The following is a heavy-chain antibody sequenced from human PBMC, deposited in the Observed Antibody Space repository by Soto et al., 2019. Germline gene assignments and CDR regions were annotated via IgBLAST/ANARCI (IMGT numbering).Heavy chain of an antibody. Sequence: GASVKVSCKASGYTFTSYDINWVRQATGQGLEWMGWMNPNSGNTGYAQKFQGRVTMTRNTSISTAYMELSSLRSEDTAVYYCARGYTAMGLEAFDIWGQGTMVTVSS. CDR2: MNPNSGNT. CDR3: ARGYTAMGLEAFDI. CDR1: GYTFTSYD. D-gene: IGHD5-18*01. V-gene: IGHV1-8*01. J-gene: IGHJ3*02.